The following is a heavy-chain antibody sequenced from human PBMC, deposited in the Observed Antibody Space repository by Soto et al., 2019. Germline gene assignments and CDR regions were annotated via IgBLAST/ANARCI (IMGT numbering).Heavy chain of an antibody. D-gene: IGHD3-10*01. V-gene: IGHV4-39*01. Sequence: SENPSLPCPVSRGSLSRSSYYWGWVRPPPRKGVEWIGSIYYSGSTYYNPSLKSRVTISVDTSKNQFSLKLSSVTAADTAVYYCARARYGSGRQYYYYYYMDVWGKGTTVTVSS. CDR1: RGSLSRSSYY. J-gene: IGHJ6*03. CDR2: IYYSGST. CDR3: ARARYGSGRQYYYYYYMDV.